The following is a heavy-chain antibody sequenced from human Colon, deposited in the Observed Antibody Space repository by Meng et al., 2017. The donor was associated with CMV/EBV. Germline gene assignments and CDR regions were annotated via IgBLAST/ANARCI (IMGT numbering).Heavy chain of an antibody. J-gene: IGHJ6*02. CDR3: ARPRGGAYYYYGLDV. CDR1: GFTFSNYG. Sequence: GGSLRLSCAASGFTFSNYGMSWVRQAPGKGLEWVSGISSSGGYTFYADSVKGRFTISRDNSKNTLYLQMNSLGAEDTAVYYCARPRGGAYYYYGLDVWGQGTTVTVSS. V-gene: IGHV3-23*01. D-gene: IGHD2-15*01. CDR2: ISSSGGYT.